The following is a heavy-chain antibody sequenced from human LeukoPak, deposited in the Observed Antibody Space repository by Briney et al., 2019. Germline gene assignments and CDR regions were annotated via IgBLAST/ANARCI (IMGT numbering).Heavy chain of an antibody. CDR2: IKQDGSKK. CDR1: ESTFSLYW. Sequence: GGSLRLSCAASESTFSLYWMTWVRQAPGKGLEWVANIKQDGSKKSYVDSVKGRFTISRDNAKNSLYLQMNSLRAEDTAIYYCTRVGYIDEGIDYWGQGTLVTVSS. CDR3: TRVGYIDEGIDY. J-gene: IGHJ4*02. D-gene: IGHD5-24*01. V-gene: IGHV3-7*04.